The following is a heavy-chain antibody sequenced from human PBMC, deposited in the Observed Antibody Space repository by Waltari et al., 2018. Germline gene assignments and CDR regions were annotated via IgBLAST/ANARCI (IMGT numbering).Heavy chain of an antibody. Sequence: QVQLVQSGAEVKKPGSSVKVSCKASGGTFSSYAISWVRQAPGQGLEWMGGIIPIFGTANDAQKFQGRVTITTDESTSTAYMELSSLRSEDTAVYFCAGYIVATIWDAFDIWGQGTMVTVSS. CDR1: GGTFSSYA. J-gene: IGHJ3*02. D-gene: IGHD5-12*01. CDR3: AGYIVATIWDAFDI. CDR2: IIPIFGTA. V-gene: IGHV1-69*05.